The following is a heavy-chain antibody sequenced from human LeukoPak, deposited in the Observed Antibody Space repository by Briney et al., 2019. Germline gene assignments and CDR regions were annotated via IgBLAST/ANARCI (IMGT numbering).Heavy chain of an antibody. V-gene: IGHV1-8*03. CDR2: MNPNSGNT. CDR3: ARVRGRRYSSSWYWFDP. D-gene: IGHD6-13*01. J-gene: IGHJ5*02. Sequence: GASVKVSCKASGGTFSSYAISWVRQAPGQGLEWMGWMNPNSGNTGYAQKFQGRVTITRNTSISTAYMELSSLRSEDTAVYYCARVRGRRYSSSWYWFDPWGQGTLVTVSS. CDR1: GGTFSSYA.